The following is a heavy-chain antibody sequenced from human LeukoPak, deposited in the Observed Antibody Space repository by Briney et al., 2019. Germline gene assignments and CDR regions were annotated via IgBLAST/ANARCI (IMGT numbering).Heavy chain of an antibody. CDR3: ARSGGSYWY. J-gene: IGHJ4*02. CDR2: ISSSSSYI. D-gene: IGHD1-26*01. Sequence: GGSLRLSCAASGFTFSSYNMNWVRQAPGKGLEWVSSISSSSSYIFYADSVKGRFTISRDNAKNSLYLQMNSLRAEDTAVYYCARSGGSYWYWGQGTLVTVSS. V-gene: IGHV3-21*04. CDR1: GFTFSSYN.